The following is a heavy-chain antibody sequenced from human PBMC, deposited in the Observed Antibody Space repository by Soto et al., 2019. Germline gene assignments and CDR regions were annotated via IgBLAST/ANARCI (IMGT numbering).Heavy chain of an antibody. CDR3: ARHAAIQFDP. CDR2: MYYSGST. Sequence: QLQLQESGPGLLKPSETLSLTCTVSGGSITSGTYYWGWIRQPPGKGLEWIGSMYYSGSTYYNPSLKSRVTISVDTSKNQFSLKLSSVTAADTAVYYCARHAAIQFDPWGQGTLVTVSS. J-gene: IGHJ5*02. D-gene: IGHD2-2*02. CDR1: GGSITSGTYY. V-gene: IGHV4-39*01.